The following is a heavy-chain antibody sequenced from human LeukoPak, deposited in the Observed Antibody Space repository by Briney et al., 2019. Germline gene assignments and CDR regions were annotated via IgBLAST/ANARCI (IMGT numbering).Heavy chain of an antibody. CDR1: GFTFSSYE. J-gene: IGHJ4*02. Sequence: GGSLRLSCAASGFTFSSYEMNWVRQAPGKGLEWVSYISSSGSTIYYADSVKGRFTISRNNARKSLYLQTNSLRAEDTAVYYCARGKSGSYGTKGYWGQGTLVTVSS. V-gene: IGHV3-48*03. CDR3: ARGKSGSYGTKGY. CDR2: ISSSGSTI. D-gene: IGHD1-26*01.